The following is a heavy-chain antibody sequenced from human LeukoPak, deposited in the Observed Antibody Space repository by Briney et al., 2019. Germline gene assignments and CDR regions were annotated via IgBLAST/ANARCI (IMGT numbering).Heavy chain of an antibody. Sequence: GESLKISCKGSGYSFTTYWIGWVRQMPGKGLEWMGIIYPGDSDTRYSTSFQGQVTISADKSISTAYLQWSSLKASDTAMYYCARRIAAAGHPFDYWGQGTLVTVSS. V-gene: IGHV5-51*01. D-gene: IGHD6-13*01. J-gene: IGHJ4*02. CDR3: ARRIAAAGHPFDY. CDR2: IYPGDSDT. CDR1: GYSFTTYW.